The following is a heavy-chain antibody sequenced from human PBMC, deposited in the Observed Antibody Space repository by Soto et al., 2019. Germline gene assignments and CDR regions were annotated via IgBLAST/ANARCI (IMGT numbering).Heavy chain of an antibody. CDR2: ISGSGGST. J-gene: IGHJ4*02. CDR1: GFTFSSYA. D-gene: IGHD6-19*01. Sequence: GGSLRLSCAASGFTFSSYAMSWVRQAPGKGLEWVSAISGSGGSTYYADSVKGRFTISRDNSKNTLYLRMNSLRAEDTAVYYCASLEQWLVQFFDYWGQGTLVTVSS. V-gene: IGHV3-23*01. CDR3: ASLEQWLVQFFDY.